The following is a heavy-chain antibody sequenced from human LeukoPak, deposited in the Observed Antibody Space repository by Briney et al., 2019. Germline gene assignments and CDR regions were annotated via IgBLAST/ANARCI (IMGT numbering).Heavy chain of an antibody. Sequence: SETLSLTCTVSGGSISSYYWSWIRQPPGKGLEWIGYIFYTGSTHYNPSLRSRVTISLDTSKNQFSLKLSSVTAADTAVYYCVRHDRTSGNYYDFDYWGQGTLVTVSS. J-gene: IGHJ4*02. CDR2: IFYTGST. CDR1: GGSISSYY. D-gene: IGHD1-26*01. V-gene: IGHV4-59*08. CDR3: VRHDRTSGNYYDFDY.